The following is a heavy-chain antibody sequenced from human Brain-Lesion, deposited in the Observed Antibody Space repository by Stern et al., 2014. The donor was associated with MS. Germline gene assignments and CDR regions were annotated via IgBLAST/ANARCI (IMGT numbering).Heavy chain of an antibody. CDR1: GGTFGTYP. D-gene: IGHD5-18*01. CDR2: IIPIFGSP. CDR3: AKDGPALVTNWFDP. Sequence: VQLVESGPEVKKPGSSGQVSCKASGGTFGTYPITWLRQAPGQGLEWMGWIIPIFGSPNYAQKFQGRVTITADRSTTTVYMKLSSLKSDDAAVYYCAKDGPALVTNWFDPWGRGTLVTVSS. V-gene: IGHV1-69*06. J-gene: IGHJ5*02.